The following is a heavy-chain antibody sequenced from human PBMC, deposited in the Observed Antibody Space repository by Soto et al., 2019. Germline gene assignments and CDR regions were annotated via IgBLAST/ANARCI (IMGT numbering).Heavy chain of an antibody. J-gene: IGHJ4*02. CDR3: AKDRSSIVAGPIEFDY. CDR1: GFTFSSYG. Sequence: QVQLVESGGGVVQPGRSLRLSCAASGFTFSSYGMHWVRQAPGKGLEWVAVISYDGSNKYYADSVKGRFTISRDNSKNTLYMQMNSLRAEDTAVYYCAKDRSSIVAGPIEFDYWGQGTLVTVSS. CDR2: ISYDGSNK. D-gene: IGHD6-19*01. V-gene: IGHV3-30*18.